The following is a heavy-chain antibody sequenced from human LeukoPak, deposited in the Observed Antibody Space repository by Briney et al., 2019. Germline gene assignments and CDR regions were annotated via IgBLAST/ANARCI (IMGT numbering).Heavy chain of an antibody. D-gene: IGHD3-10*01. Sequence: GGSLRLSCAASGFTFSSYGMNWVRQAPGKGLEWVSYISSSSSTIYYADSVKGRFTISRDNAKNSLYLQMNSLRAEDTALYYCAKDSLGSHAFDIWGQGTMVTVSS. CDR2: ISSSSSTI. J-gene: IGHJ3*02. CDR3: AKDSLGSHAFDI. CDR1: GFTFSSYG. V-gene: IGHV3-48*04.